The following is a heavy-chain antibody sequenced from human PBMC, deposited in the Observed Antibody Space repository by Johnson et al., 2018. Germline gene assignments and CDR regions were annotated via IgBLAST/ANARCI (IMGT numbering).Heavy chain of an antibody. J-gene: IGHJ6*03. D-gene: IGHD4-17*01. V-gene: IGHV3-74*02. CDR1: GFTFSSNW. CDR2: INRDWSSP. CDR3: ARGGYGDGGDYNYYDMDV. Sequence: EVQLVESGGGVVQXGRSLRLXCAASGFTFSSNWMHWVRQAPGKGPVWVSRINRDWSSPSYADFLQGRFTISRDNAKNTLYLQMTSLRAEDTGVYYGARGGYGDGGDYNYYDMDVWGKGTTVTVSS.